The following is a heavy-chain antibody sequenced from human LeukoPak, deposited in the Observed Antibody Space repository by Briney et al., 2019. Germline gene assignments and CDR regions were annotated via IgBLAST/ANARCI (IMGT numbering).Heavy chain of an antibody. V-gene: IGHV4-61*09. CDR3: ARAPFSMVRGVDYYYYYMDV. D-gene: IGHD3-10*01. Sequence: PSETLSLTCTVSGGSISSGSYYWSWIRQPAGKGLEWIGHIYTSGSTNYNPSLKSRVTISADTSKNQFSLKLSSVTAADTAVYYCARAPFSMVRGVDYYYYYMDVWGKGTTVTVSS. J-gene: IGHJ6*03. CDR2: IYTSGST. CDR1: GGSISSGSYY.